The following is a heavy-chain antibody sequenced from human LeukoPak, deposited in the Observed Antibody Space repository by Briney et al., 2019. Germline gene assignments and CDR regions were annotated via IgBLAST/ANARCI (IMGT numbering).Heavy chain of an antibody. CDR3: ARDRDRYYYDSSGYHFDY. CDR2: IIPIFGTA. V-gene: IGHV1-69*13. D-gene: IGHD3-22*01. Sequence: SVKVSCKASGGTFSSYAISWVRQAPGQGLEWMGGIIPIFGTANYAQKFQGRVTITADESTSTAYMELSSLRSEDTAVYYCARDRDRYYYDSSGYHFDYWGQGTLVTVSS. J-gene: IGHJ4*02. CDR1: GGTFSSYA.